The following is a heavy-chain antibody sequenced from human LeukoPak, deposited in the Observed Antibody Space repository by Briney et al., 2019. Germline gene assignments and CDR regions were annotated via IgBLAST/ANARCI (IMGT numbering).Heavy chain of an antibody. Sequence: SETLSLTCTVSGGSISSSSYYWGWIRQPPGKGLEWIGNIYYSGSTYYNPSLKSRVTISIDTSKNQFSLKLTSVTAADTAVHYCARRGDGYNYFVYWGQGTLVTVSS. CDR1: GGSISSSSYY. CDR2: IYYSGST. D-gene: IGHD5-24*01. V-gene: IGHV4-39*01. CDR3: ARRGDGYNYFVY. J-gene: IGHJ4*02.